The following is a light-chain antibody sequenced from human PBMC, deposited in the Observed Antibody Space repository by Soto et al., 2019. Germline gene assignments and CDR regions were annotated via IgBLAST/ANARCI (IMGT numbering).Light chain of an antibody. CDR2: DVS. J-gene: IGLJ1*01. V-gene: IGLV2-11*01. CDR3: CSYAGSYTFDV. CDR1: SSDVGGYNY. Sequence: QSVLTHPRSVSGSPGQSVTISCTGTSSDVGGYNYVSWYQQHPGKAPKLIIYDVSKRPSGVPDRFSGSKSGNTASLTISGLQAYDEADYYCCSYAGSYTFDVFGTGTKVTVL.